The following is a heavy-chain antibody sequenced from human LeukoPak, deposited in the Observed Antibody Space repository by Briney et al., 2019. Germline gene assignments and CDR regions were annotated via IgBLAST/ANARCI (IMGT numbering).Heavy chain of an antibody. V-gene: IGHV3-30*02. Sequence: GGSLRLSCAASGFTFSSYGMHWVRQAPGKGLEWVAFIRYDGSNKYYADSVKGRFTISRDNSKNTLYLQMNSLRAEDTAVYYCAREKIEMATILLDYWGQGTLVTVSS. D-gene: IGHD5-24*01. J-gene: IGHJ4*02. CDR2: IRYDGSNK. CDR1: GFTFSSYG. CDR3: AREKIEMATILLDY.